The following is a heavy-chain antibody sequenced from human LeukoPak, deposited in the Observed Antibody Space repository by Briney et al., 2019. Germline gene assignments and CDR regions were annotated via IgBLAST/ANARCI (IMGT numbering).Heavy chain of an antibody. CDR3: ARNLGYSSSLYYFDY. CDR2: ISAYNGNI. V-gene: IGHV1-18*01. D-gene: IGHD6-13*01. J-gene: IGHJ4*02. Sequence: ASVTLSCKASGYTFTDYAITWVRQAPRQGLEWMGWISAYNGNIDFPHKLHGRVTMTTDTSTSTAYMELRSLRSDDTAVYYCARNLGYSSSLYYFDYWGQGTLVTVSS. CDR1: GYTFTDYA.